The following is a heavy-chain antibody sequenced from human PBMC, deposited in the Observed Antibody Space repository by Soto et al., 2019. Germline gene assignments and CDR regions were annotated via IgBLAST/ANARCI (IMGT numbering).Heavy chain of an antibody. CDR3: AGESFYYASGF. CDR1: GFRFHDHC. J-gene: IGHJ4*02. D-gene: IGHD3-10*01. Sequence: GSLRLSCAASGFRFHDHCMTWIRQAPGQGLERVSKISGGGTTRHYADSAKSQLTVSRDKAKNSRYLQMNSLRAEDTDVYYCAGESFYYASGFWGRGALVTVAS. CDR2: ISGGGTTR. V-gene: IGHV3-11*01.